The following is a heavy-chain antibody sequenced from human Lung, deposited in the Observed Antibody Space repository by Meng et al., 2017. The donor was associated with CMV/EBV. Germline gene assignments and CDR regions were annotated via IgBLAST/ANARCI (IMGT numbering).Heavy chain of an antibody. D-gene: IGHD3-10*01. Sequence: GESXKISCAVSGININTYWMHWVRQDPGKGLVWLSRIYSDGISTRYADSVKGRFTISRDNTKNTLYLQMNGLRAEDTAVYYCAREPGRGAFDIWGQGTVVTVSS. CDR1: GININTYW. CDR3: AREPGRGAFDI. CDR2: IYSDGIST. V-gene: IGHV3-74*01. J-gene: IGHJ3*02.